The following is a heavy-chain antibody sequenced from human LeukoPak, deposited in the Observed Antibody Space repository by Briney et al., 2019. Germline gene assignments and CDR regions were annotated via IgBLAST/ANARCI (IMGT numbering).Heavy chain of an antibody. J-gene: IGHJ4*02. V-gene: IGHV4-34*01. D-gene: IGHD4-17*01. CDR3: AREYGDFDY. CDR1: GGSFSGYY. Sequence: SETLSLTCAVYGGSFSGYYWSWIRQPPGKGLEWIGEINHSGSTNYNPSLKSRVTISVDTSKNQFSLKLNSVTARDTAVYYCAREYGDFDYWGQGTLVTVSS. CDR2: INHSGST.